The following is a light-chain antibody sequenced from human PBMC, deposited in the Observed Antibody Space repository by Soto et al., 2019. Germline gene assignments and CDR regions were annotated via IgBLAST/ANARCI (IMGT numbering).Light chain of an antibody. CDR3: QQLKT. V-gene: IGKV3-11*01. CDR1: QSVSSY. CDR2: DAS. Sequence: EIVLTQSPATLSWSPGERATLSCRASQSVSSYLAWYQQTPGQAPRLLIYDASNRATGIPARFSGSGSGTDFTLTISSLEPEDFAVYYCQQLKTFGQGTKVDIK. J-gene: IGKJ1*01.